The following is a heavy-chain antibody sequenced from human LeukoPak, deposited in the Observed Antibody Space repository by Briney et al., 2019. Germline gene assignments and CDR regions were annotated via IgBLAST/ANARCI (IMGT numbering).Heavy chain of an antibody. D-gene: IGHD3-22*01. CDR1: GFTVSNNY. Sequence: GASLRLSCAASGFTVSNNYMSWVRQAPGKGLEWVSLIYSGGSTYYADSVKGRFTISRDNSKNTLYLQMNSLRADDTAVYYCASYSSLDYWGQGTLVTVSS. V-gene: IGHV3-53*01. CDR2: IYSGGST. J-gene: IGHJ4*02. CDR3: ASYSSLDY.